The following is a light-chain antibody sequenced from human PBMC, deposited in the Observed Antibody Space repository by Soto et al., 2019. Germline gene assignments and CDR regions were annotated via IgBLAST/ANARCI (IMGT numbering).Light chain of an antibody. CDR1: SSDVGGYNY. V-gene: IGLV2-11*01. CDR3: CSYAGRYTLVV. J-gene: IGLJ2*01. Sequence: QSALTQPRSVSGSPGQSVTISCTGTSSDVGGYNYVSWYQQHPGKAPKLMIYDVSKRPSGVPDRFSGSKSGNTASLTISGLQDDDEADYYCCSYAGRYTLVVIGGGTKLTVL. CDR2: DVS.